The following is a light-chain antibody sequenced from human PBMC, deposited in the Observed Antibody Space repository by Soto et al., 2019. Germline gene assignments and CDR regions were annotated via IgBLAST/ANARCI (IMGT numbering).Light chain of an antibody. CDR2: LGA. V-gene: IGKV2-28*01. CDR3: MPPRQTPYT. J-gene: IGKJ2*01. CDR1: QSLRHSNGHNC. Sequence: DIVMTQSPLSLPVTPGEPASISCRASQSLRHSNGHNCLDWYLQKPGQSPQLLIYLGANRAYGVPEKLSGSGSGTDFALKISRLDSEDVGIYYFMPPRQTPYTFRQATKMDIK.